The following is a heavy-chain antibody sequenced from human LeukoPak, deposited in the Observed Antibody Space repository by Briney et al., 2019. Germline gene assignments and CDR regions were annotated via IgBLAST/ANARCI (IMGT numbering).Heavy chain of an antibody. CDR1: GDSISSGIYY. J-gene: IGHJ5*02. CDR2: IYFNGNS. V-gene: IGHV4-61*02. D-gene: IGHD1-26*01. Sequence: PSETLSLTCSVSGDSISSGIYYWSWIRQPAGKGLEWIGRIYFNGNSNHNPSLESRVSLSMDKSKNQFSLKVTSVTAADTGIYYCAREGGGYYENWFDPWGQGTLVTVSS. CDR3: AREGGGYYENWFDP.